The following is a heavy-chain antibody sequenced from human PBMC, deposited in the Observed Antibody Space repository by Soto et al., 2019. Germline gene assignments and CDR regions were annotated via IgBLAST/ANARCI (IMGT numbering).Heavy chain of an antibody. CDR1: GGTFSSYA. V-gene: IGHV1-69*01. CDR2: IIPIFGTA. J-gene: IGHJ6*02. CDR3: ARGYYDSSGYYVYYSYGMDV. D-gene: IGHD3-22*01. Sequence: QVQLVQSGAEVKKPGSSVKVSCKASGGTFSSYAISWVRQAPGQGLEWMGGIIPIFGTANYAQKFQGRVTITADESTSTAYMELSSLRSEDTAVYYCARGYYDSSGYYVYYSYGMDVWGQGTTVTVSS.